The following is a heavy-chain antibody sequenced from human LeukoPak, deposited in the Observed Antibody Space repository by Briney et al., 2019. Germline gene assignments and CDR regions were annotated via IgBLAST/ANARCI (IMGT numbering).Heavy chain of an antibody. Sequence: GRSLRLSCAASGFTFSSYGMHWVRQAPGKGLEWVAFIRYDGSNKYYAGSVKGRFTISRDNSKNTLYLQMNSLRAEDTAVYYCATAGDYYYYYMDVWGKGTTVTVSS. CDR3: ATAGDYYYYYMDV. CDR2: IRYDGSNK. J-gene: IGHJ6*03. D-gene: IGHD3-10*01. V-gene: IGHV3-30*02. CDR1: GFTFSSYG.